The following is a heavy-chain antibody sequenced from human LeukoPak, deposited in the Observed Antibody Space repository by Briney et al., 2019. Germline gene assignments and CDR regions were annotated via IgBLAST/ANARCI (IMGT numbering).Heavy chain of an antibody. CDR2: INPSGGST. D-gene: IGHD6-13*01. V-gene: IGHV1-46*01. CDR3: ARDDLSSSWKNWFDP. Sequence: GASVKVSCKASGYTFTSYYMHWVRQAPGQGLEWMGIINPSGGSTSYAQKFQGRVTMTRDMSTSTVYMELSSLRSDDTAVYYCARDDLSSSWKNWFDPWGQGTLVTVSS. J-gene: IGHJ5*02. CDR1: GYTFTSYY.